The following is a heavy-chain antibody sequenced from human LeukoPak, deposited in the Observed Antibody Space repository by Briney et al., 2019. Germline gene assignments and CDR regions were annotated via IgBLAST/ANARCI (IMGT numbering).Heavy chain of an antibody. CDR2: IGGSGGDT. V-gene: IGHV3-23*01. J-gene: IGHJ4*02. CDR1: GFTFSNYA. Sequence: GGSARLSCAAYGFTFSNYAMNWVRQAPGKGLEWVSVIGGSGGDTYYADSVKGRFTISRDNSKNRLYLRMNSLRAEDTALYYCAKDFVVVPGLVNYFDSWGQGTLVTVSS. CDR3: AKDFVVVPGLVNYFDS. D-gene: IGHD2-2*01.